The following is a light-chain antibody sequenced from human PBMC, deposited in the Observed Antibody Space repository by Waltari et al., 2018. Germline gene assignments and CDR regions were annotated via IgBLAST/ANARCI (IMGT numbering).Light chain of an antibody. CDR3: QQYDNWPPVT. Sequence: EVVMTQSPATLSVSPGERATLSCRASQSVSSNLAWYQQKPGQAPRLLIYDASTRATGIPARFSGNGAGTEFTLTISSLQPEDFALYYCQQYDNWPPVTFGGGTRVAIK. V-gene: IGKV3-15*01. J-gene: IGKJ4*01. CDR1: QSVSSN. CDR2: DAS.